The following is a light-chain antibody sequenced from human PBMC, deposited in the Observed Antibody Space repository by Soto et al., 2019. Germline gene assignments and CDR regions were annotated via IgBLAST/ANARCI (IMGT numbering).Light chain of an antibody. Sequence: QSALTQPRSVSGSPGQSVTISCTGTSSDVGGYDYVSWYQQDPGKAPKVLIYDVSERPSGAPDRFSGSKSDNTASLTISGLQAEDEAYYYCSSYAGSYTFVVFGGGTKVTVL. CDR1: SSDVGGYDY. J-gene: IGLJ2*01. CDR2: DVS. V-gene: IGLV2-11*01. CDR3: SSYAGSYTFVV.